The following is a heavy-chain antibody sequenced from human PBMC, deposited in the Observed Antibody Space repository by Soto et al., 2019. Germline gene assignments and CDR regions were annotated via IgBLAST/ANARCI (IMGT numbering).Heavy chain of an antibody. CDR1: GFTFSSYG. Sequence: GGSLRLSCAASGFTFSSYGMHWVRQAPGKGLEWVAVIWYDGSNKYYADSVKGRFTISRDNSKNTLYLQMNSLRAEDTAVYYCARDGRYSYGYYYYYGMDVWGQGTTVTVSS. CDR3: ARDGRYSYGYYYYYGMDV. CDR2: IWYDGSNK. V-gene: IGHV3-33*01. J-gene: IGHJ6*02. D-gene: IGHD5-18*01.